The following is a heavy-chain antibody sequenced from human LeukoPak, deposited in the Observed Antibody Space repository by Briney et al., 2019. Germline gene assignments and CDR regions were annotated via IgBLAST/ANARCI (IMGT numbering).Heavy chain of an antibody. CDR3: ARAPEDYGVSKSLDY. V-gene: IGHV4-4*02. CDR1: GGSISSSNW. J-gene: IGHJ4*02. CDR2: IYHSGST. Sequence: SGTLSLTCAVSGGSISSSNWWSWVRQPPGKGLEWIGEIYHSGSTNYNPSLKSRVTISVDKSKNQFSLKLSSVTAADTAVYYCARAPEDYGVSKSLDYWGQGTLVTVSS. D-gene: IGHD4-17*01.